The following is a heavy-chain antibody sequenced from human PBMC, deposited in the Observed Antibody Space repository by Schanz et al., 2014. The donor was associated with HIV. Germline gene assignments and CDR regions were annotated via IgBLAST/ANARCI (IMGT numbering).Heavy chain of an antibody. V-gene: IGHV3-23*01. D-gene: IGHD3-22*01. Sequence: EVQLLESGGGLEQPGGSLRLSCAASGFNFNNYAMTGVGTAPEQGLEGVSSISESGGRTYYADSVNGRFTISRDNSKNTLYLQMTTLRIDDTAVYYCAKPEYDSRGNSQSHFDSSGPGTLDTVSS. CDR2: ISESGGRT. J-gene: IGHJ4*02. CDR3: AKPEYDSRGNSQSHFDS. CDR1: GFNFNNYA.